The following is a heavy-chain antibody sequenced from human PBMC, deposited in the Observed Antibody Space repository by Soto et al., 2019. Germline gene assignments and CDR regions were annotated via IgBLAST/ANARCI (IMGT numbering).Heavy chain of an antibody. V-gene: IGHV4-61*08. CDR1: GGSISSGGYS. Sequence: ASETLSLTCAVSGGSISSGGYSWSWIRQPPGKGLEWIGYIYHSGSTYYNPSLKSRITISVDTSKSQFSLELSSVTAADTAVYYCARYSGTLQFDYWGQGTLVTVSS. J-gene: IGHJ4*02. CDR3: ARYSGTLQFDY. D-gene: IGHD1-26*01. CDR2: IYHSGST.